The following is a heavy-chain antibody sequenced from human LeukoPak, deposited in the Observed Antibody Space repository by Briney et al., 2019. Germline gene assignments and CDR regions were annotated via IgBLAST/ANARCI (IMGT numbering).Heavy chain of an antibody. D-gene: IGHD3-3*01. V-gene: IGHV3-23*01. Sequence: GGSLRLSCAASGFTFSSYTMSWVRQAPGKGLEWVSGISGSGGGTYYADSVKGRFTISRDNSKDTLYLQMNSLRAEDTAVYYCLLIILGGSSQHWGQGTLVSVSS. CDR2: ISGSGGGT. CDR1: GFTFSSYT. J-gene: IGHJ1*01. CDR3: LLIILGGSSQH.